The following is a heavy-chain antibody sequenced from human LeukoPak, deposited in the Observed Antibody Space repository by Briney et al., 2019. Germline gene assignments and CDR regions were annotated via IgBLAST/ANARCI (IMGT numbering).Heavy chain of an antibody. CDR1: GGSISSGSYY. CDR2: IYTSGST. CDR3: ARDRVDYGDYDPYYYYYMDV. Sequence: PSETLSLTCSVSGGSISSGSYYWSWIRQPAGKGLEWIGRIYTSGSTNYNPSLKSRVTMSVDTSKNQFSLKLSSVTAADTAVYYCARDRVDYGDYDPYYYYYMDVWGKGTTVTISS. V-gene: IGHV4-61*02. D-gene: IGHD4-17*01. J-gene: IGHJ6*03.